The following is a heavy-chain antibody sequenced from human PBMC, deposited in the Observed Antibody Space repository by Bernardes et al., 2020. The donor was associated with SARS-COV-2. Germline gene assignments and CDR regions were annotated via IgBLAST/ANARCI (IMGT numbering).Heavy chain of an antibody. D-gene: IGHD1-26*01. Sequence: SEPLSPTCTASGGSIASGGYYWSWLLQHPGMGLEWIGNIFYSGSTYYNPSLKSRVIISVDTSKNQFSLKLSSVTAADTAVYYCARDWEGLEYDVKAFDIWGQGTMVTVSS. CDR2: IFYSGST. CDR3: ARDWEGLEYDVKAFDI. CDR1: GGSIASGGYY. J-gene: IGHJ3*02. V-gene: IGHV4-31*03.